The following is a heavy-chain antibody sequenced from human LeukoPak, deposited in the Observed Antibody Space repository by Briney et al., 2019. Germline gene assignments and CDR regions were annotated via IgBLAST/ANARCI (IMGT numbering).Heavy chain of an antibody. D-gene: IGHD3-22*01. J-gene: IGHJ4*02. CDR3: AKDRAAFYYDSGVAFDY. V-gene: IGHV3-23*01. CDR1: GFTFSRYA. Sequence: GGSLRLSCAASGFTFSRYAMSWVRQAPGNGLEWVSAITLSGATTYYADSMKGRVTISRDNSKNTLYLQMNSLRADDTAVYYCAKDRAAFYYDSGVAFDYWGQGTLVTVSS. CDR2: ITLSGATT.